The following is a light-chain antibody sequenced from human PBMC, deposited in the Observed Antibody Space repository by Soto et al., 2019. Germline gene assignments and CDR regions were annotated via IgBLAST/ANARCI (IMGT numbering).Light chain of an antibody. V-gene: IGKV3-11*01. CDR1: QSFRGL. Sequence: ETVTTQSPATLSVSPGERATLSCRASQSFRGLLAWYQQKPGQAPRLLIYDAYNRATGIPPRFSGSGSGTDFTLTISSLEPEDSAVYYCQQRHMWPITFGQGTRLEI. CDR3: QQRHMWPIT. CDR2: DAY. J-gene: IGKJ5*01.